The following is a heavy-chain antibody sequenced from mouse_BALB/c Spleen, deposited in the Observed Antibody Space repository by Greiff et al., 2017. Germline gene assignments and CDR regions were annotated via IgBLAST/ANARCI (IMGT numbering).Heavy chain of an antibody. CDR2: ISSGGSYT. V-gene: IGHV5-9-4*01. D-gene: IGHD1-1*01. CDR1: GFTFSSYA. CDR3: ARGGSSYEDYAMDY. J-gene: IGHJ4*01. Sequence: EVKLVESGGGLVKPGGSLKLSCAASGFTFSSYAMSWVRQSPEKRLEWVAEISSGGSYTYYPDTVTGRFTISRDNAKNTLYLEMSSLRSEDTAMYYCARGGSSYEDYAMDYWGQGTSVTVSS.